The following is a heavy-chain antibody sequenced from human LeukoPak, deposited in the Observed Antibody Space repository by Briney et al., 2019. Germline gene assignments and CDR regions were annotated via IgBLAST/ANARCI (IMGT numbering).Heavy chain of an antibody. CDR3: ARVPYTSSWFFADY. J-gene: IGHJ4*02. CDR2: INHSGST. V-gene: IGHV4-34*01. D-gene: IGHD6-13*01. Sequence: ASETLSLTCAVYGGSFSGYYWSWIRQPPGKGLEWIGEINHSGSTNYNPSLKSRVTISVDTSKNHFSLKLSSVTAADTAVYYCARVPYTSSWFFADYWGQGTLVTVPS. CDR1: GGSFSGYY.